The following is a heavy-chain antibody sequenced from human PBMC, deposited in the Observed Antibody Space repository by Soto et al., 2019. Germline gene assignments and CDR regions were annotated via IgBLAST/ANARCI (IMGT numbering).Heavy chain of an antibody. Sequence: GGSLRLSCTASGFTFSDYHMAWIRQAPGKGLEWVADVNPMRTNANYADSMKGRFTISRDNAKNSLYLQMNSLRAEDTAVYYCARALYCSSTSCRPHWFDPWGQGTLVTVSS. V-gene: IGHV3-11*06. CDR3: ARALYCSSTSCRPHWFDP. CDR2: VNPMRTNA. CDR1: GFTFSDYH. J-gene: IGHJ5*02. D-gene: IGHD2-2*01.